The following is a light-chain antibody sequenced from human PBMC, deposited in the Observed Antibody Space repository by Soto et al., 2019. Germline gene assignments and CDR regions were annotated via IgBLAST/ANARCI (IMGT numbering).Light chain of an antibody. CDR3: QQYHNWPS. J-gene: IGKJ1*01. Sequence: EIVMTQSPATLSVSPGERATLSCRASQSVSSNLAWYQQKPGQAPRLLIYGASTRATGIPARFSGSGSGTEFTLTISSLQSEDFAVYYCQQYHNWPSFGQGTK. V-gene: IGKV3-15*01. CDR1: QSVSSN. CDR2: GAS.